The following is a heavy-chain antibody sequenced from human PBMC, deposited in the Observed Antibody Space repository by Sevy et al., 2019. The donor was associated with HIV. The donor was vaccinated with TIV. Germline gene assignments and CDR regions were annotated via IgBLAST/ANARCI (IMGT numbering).Heavy chain of an antibody. Sequence: ASVKVSCMASGCSLTNYGMNWVRQAPGQGLDWMGGIIPRPGIANYAPNFRDRVTISEETSMNTVYLELRRLKSEDTGVYFCASVRPCGGDCYFFDSWGQGTLVTVSS. CDR3: ASVRPCGGDCYFFDS. D-gene: IGHD2-21*02. J-gene: IGHJ4*02. V-gene: IGHV1-69*10. CDR1: GCSLTNYG. CDR2: IIPRPGIA.